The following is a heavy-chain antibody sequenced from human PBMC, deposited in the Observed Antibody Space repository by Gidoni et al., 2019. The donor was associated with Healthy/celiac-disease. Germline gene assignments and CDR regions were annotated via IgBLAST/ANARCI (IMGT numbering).Heavy chain of an antibody. CDR3: ARYSSGWYEIDY. V-gene: IGHV3-30-3*01. Sequence: QVQLVESGGGVVQPGRSLRLSCAASGFTFSSYAMHWVRQAPGKGLEWVAVISYDGSNKYYADSVKGRFTISRDNSKNTLYLQMNSLRAEDTAVYYCARYSSGWYEIDYWGQGTLVTVSS. CDR1: GFTFSSYA. CDR2: ISYDGSNK. J-gene: IGHJ4*02. D-gene: IGHD6-19*01.